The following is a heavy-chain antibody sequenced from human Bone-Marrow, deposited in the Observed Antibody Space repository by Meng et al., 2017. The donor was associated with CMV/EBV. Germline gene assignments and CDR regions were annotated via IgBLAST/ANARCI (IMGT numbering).Heavy chain of an antibody. CDR3: ASGPRRRDFWSGYYVDY. CDR2: IFPIFGPA. J-gene: IGHJ4*02. CDR1: GGTFSSYA. D-gene: IGHD3-3*01. V-gene: IGHV1-69*05. Sequence: SVKVSCKASGGTFSSYAINWVRQAPGQGLEWMGGIFPIFGPANYAQKFQGRVTITTDESTSTADMELSSLRSEDTAVYYCASGPRRRDFWSGYYVDYLGQGTLVTVSS.